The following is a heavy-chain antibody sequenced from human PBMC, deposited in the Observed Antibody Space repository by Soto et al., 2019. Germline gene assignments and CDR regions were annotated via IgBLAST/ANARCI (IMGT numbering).Heavy chain of an antibody. J-gene: IGHJ4*02. D-gene: IGHD3-9*01. CDR2: IYPGDSDT. Sequence: EVQLVQSGAEVKKPGESLKISCKGSGYSFTSYWIGWVRQMPGKGLEWMGIIYPGDSDTRYSPSFQGQVTISADKSISTAYLQWSSLKASDTATYYWARQGRSMAYYEILTGYYTPFYFDYWGQGTLVTVSS. CDR3: ARQGRSMAYYEILTGYYTPFYFDY. CDR1: GYSFTSYW. V-gene: IGHV5-51*01.